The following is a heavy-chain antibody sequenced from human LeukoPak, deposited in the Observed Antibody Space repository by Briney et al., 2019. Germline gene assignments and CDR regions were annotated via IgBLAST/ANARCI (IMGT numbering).Heavy chain of an antibody. D-gene: IGHD3-10*01. Sequence: PGGSLRLSCAASGFTFSSYSMNWVRQAPGKGLEWVSSISSSSSYIYYADSVKGRFTISRDNAKNSLYLQMNSLRAEDTAVYYCARDTAMVRGVTDYWGQGTLVTVSS. J-gene: IGHJ4*02. V-gene: IGHV3-21*01. CDR3: ARDTAMVRGVTDY. CDR2: ISSSSSYI. CDR1: GFTFSSYS.